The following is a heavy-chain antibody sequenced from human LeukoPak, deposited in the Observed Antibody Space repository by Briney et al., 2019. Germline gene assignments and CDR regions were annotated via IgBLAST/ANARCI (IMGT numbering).Heavy chain of an antibody. CDR1: GGSFSGYY. Sequence: SETLSLTCAVYGGSFSGYYWSWIRQPPGKGLEWIGEINHSGSTNYNPSLKSRVTISVDTPKNQFSLKLSSVTAADTAVYYCARGNIAAAGIGTDYFDYWGQGTLVTVSS. D-gene: IGHD6-13*01. CDR3: ARGNIAAAGIGTDYFDY. CDR2: INHSGST. J-gene: IGHJ4*02. V-gene: IGHV4-34*01.